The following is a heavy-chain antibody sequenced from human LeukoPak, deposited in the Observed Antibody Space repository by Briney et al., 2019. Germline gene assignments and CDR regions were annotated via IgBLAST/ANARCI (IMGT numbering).Heavy chain of an antibody. CDR3: AKDVTALIAYYGMDV. Sequence: GGSLRLSCAVSGFTFSTHAMTWVRQAPGKGLEWVATISGSGESSYYADSVKGRFTISRHNSKNTLYLQMNSLRAEDTAVYYCAKDVTALIAYYGMDVWGQGTTVTVSS. J-gene: IGHJ6*02. CDR2: ISGSGESS. CDR1: GFTFSTHA. V-gene: IGHV3-23*01. D-gene: IGHD3-16*01.